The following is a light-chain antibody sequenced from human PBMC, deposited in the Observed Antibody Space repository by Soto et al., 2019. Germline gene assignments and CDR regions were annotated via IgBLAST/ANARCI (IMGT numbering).Light chain of an antibody. CDR2: DVS. Sequence: QSVLTQPRSVSGSPGQSVTISCTGTSSDVGGYNYVSWYPQHPGKAPKVMIYDVSKRPSGVPDRFSGSKSGNTASLTISGLQAEDEADYYCCSYASSNTGVFGGGTKLTVL. CDR3: CSYASSNTGV. CDR1: SSDVGGYNY. J-gene: IGLJ2*01. V-gene: IGLV2-11*01.